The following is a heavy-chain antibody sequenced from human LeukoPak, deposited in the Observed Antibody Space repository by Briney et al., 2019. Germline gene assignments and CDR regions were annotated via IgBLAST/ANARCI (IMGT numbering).Heavy chain of an antibody. CDR2: ISGSSSYI. CDR3: ATSPHHSPGG. V-gene: IGHV3-21*06. CDR1: GFTFSSYS. J-gene: IGHJ4*02. Sequence: GGSLRLSCAASGFTFSSYSIHWVRQAPGHGLEWVASISGSSSYIFYAGSVKGRFTISRDNANNSLYLQMNSLRADDTAVYYCATSPHHSPGGWGQGTLVTVSS. D-gene: IGHD2-21*01.